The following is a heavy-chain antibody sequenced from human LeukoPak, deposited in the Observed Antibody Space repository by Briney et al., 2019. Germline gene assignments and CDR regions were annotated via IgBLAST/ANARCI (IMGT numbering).Heavy chain of an antibody. CDR2: TNPNSGGT. D-gene: IGHD5-12*01. V-gene: IGHV1-2*06. Sequence: ASVKVSCKASGYTFTGYYIHWVRQAPGQGLECMGRTNPNSGGTNYAQKFQGRVTMTRDTSISTAYMELSRLRSDDTAIYYCARDRGSGYDFDYWGPGTLVTVSS. CDR1: GYTFTGYY. J-gene: IGHJ4*02. CDR3: ARDRGSGYDFDY.